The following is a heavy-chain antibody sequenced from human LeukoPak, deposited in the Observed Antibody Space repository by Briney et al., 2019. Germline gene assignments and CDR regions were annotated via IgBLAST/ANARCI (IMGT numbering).Heavy chain of an antibody. CDR3: ARAAAMVTAFDY. CDR1: GGSISSGSYY. Sequence: SETLSLTCTVSGGSISSGSYYWSWIRQPAGKGLEWIGRIYTSGSTNYNPSLKSRVTISVDTSKNQFSLRLSSVTAADTAVYYCARAAAMVTAFDYWGQGTLVTVSS. V-gene: IGHV4-61*02. D-gene: IGHD5-18*01. J-gene: IGHJ4*02. CDR2: IYTSGST.